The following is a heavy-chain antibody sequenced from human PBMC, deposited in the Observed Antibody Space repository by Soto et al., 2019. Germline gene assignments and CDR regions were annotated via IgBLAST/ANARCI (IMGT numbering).Heavy chain of an antibody. V-gene: IGHV4-39*01. Sequence: LQLKESGPGLVKPSETLSLTCTVSGGSISSSSYWGWIRQPPGKGLEWIGSIYSTGNTYYNPSLKSRVSISADTSKNQFSLKLTSVTAADTAVYYCRRSSRYSTDVWGQGTAVTVSS. CDR3: RRSSRYSTDV. CDR2: IYSTGNT. D-gene: IGHD6-13*01. CDR1: GGSISSSSY. J-gene: IGHJ6*02.